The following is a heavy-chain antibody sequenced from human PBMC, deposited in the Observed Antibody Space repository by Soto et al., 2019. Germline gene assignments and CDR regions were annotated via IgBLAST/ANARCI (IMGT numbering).Heavy chain of an antibody. Sequence: QVQLVQSGAEVKRPGSSVKVSCKASGDTFSFYSINWVRQAPGIGLEWLGRVNPILSLSNYAQRFQGRVTMTADKSTSTAYMVISSLRSEDTAIYYCATSSGSGYRAFDYWGQGAQVIVSS. CDR3: ATSSGSGYRAFDY. V-gene: IGHV1-69*02. CDR2: VNPILSLS. D-gene: IGHD3-10*01. CDR1: GDTFSFYS. J-gene: IGHJ4*02.